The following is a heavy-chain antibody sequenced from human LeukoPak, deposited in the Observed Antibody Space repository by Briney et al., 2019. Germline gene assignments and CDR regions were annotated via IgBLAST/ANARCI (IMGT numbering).Heavy chain of an antibody. CDR3: AIFITIFGVVTYDY. CDR2: IYHSGST. J-gene: IGHJ4*02. CDR1: GGSISSGGYS. V-gene: IGHV4-30-2*01. Sequence: SQTLSLTCAVSGGSISSGGYSWSWIRQPPGKGLEWIGYIYHSGSTYYNPSLKSRVTISVDRSKNQFSLKLSSVTAADTAVYYCAIFITIFGVVTYDYWGQGTLVTVSS. D-gene: IGHD3-3*01.